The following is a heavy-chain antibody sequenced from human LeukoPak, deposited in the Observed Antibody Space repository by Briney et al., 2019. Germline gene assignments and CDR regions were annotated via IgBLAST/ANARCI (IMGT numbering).Heavy chain of an antibody. Sequence: GESLKISCKGSGYSFTSYWIGWVRQMPGKGLEWMGIIYPGDSDTRYSPSFQGQVTISADKSVSSAYLQWSSLKASDTAVYYCASGVEDIVVVPAAPRAFDIWGQGTMVTVSS. CDR2: IYPGDSDT. CDR1: GYSFTSYW. V-gene: IGHV5-51*01. J-gene: IGHJ3*02. D-gene: IGHD2-2*01. CDR3: ASGVEDIVVVPAAPRAFDI.